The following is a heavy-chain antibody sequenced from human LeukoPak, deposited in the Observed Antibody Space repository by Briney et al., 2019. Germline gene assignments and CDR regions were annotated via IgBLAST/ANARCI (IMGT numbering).Heavy chain of an antibody. CDR1: GFTFSNAW. V-gene: IGHV3-15*01. CDR2: IKSKTDGGTT. CDR3: TTTMVYAINIYNY. D-gene: IGHD2-8*01. J-gene: IGHJ4*02. Sequence: GGSLRLSCAASGFTFSNAWMSWVRQAPGKGLEWVGRIKSKTDGGTTDYAAPVKGRFTISRDDSKNTLYLQMNSLKTEDTAVYYCTTTMVYAINIYNYWGQGTLVTVSS.